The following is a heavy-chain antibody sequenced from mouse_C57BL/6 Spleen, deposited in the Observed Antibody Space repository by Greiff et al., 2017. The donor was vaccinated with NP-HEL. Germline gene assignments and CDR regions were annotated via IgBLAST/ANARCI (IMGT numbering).Heavy chain of an antibody. Sequence: EVKLVASGGGLVQPKGSLKLSCAASGFSFNTYAMNWVRQAPGKGLEWVARIRSKSNNYATYYADSVKDRFTISRDDSESMLYLQMNNLKTEDTAMYYCVRQGYYAMDYWGQGTSVTVSS. V-gene: IGHV10-1*01. CDR3: VRQGYYAMDY. CDR2: IRSKSNNYAT. J-gene: IGHJ4*01. CDR1: GFSFNTYA.